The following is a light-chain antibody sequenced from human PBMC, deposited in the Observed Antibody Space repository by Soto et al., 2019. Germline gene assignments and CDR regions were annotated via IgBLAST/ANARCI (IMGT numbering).Light chain of an antibody. CDR1: QSVSSSY. CDR3: WQYGSSPLFN. CDR2: GAS. Sequence: EIVLTQSPGTLSLSPGERATLSCRASQSVSSSYLAWYQQKPAQAPRLLIYGASSRTTGIPDRFSGSGSGRDFALTISRLGPEDCAVYYCWQYGSSPLFNFGPWTKVDS. J-gene: IGKJ3*01. V-gene: IGKV3-20*01.